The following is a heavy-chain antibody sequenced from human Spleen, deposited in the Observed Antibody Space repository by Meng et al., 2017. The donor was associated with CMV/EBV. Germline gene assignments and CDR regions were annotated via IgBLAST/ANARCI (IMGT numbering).Heavy chain of an antibody. J-gene: IGHJ4*02. D-gene: IGHD5-12*01. CDR2: IKSDGSST. Sequence: GGSLRLSCAASGFSFSTYWMHWVRQVPGKGLVWVSRIKSDGSSTDYADSVKGRFTISRDNAKNSLYLQMNSLRAEDTAIYYCAKSRNGYGGEDHWGQGMLVTVS. CDR3: AKSRNGYGGEDH. V-gene: IGHV3-74*01. CDR1: GFSFSTYW.